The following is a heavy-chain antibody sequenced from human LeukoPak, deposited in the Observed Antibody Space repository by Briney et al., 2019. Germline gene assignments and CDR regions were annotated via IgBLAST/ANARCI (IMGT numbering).Heavy chain of an antibody. CDR2: IGIDSGNT. CDR3: ARDHNYAFDN. CDR1: GITFSSYE. V-gene: IGHV3-48*03. D-gene: IGHD1-1*01. J-gene: IGHJ4*02. Sequence: GSLRLSCVASGITFSSYEMNWVRQVPGKGLEWISYIGIDSGNTKYADSVRGRFTISADKAKNSLYLQMNSLRVEDTAVYYCARDHNYAFDNWGQGTLVSVAS.